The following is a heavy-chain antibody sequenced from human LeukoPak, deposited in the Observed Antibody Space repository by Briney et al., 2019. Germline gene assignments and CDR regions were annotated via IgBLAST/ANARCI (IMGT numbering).Heavy chain of an antibody. Sequence: SVKVSCKASGGTFSSYAISWVRQAPGQGLEWMGGIIPIFGTANYAQKFQGRVTITADKSTSTAYMELSSLRSEDTAVYYCAREHIVVVPAATAGSNWFDPWGQGTLVTVSS. CDR1: GGTFSSYA. V-gene: IGHV1-69*06. CDR2: IIPIFGTA. D-gene: IGHD2-2*01. CDR3: AREHIVVVPAATAGSNWFDP. J-gene: IGHJ5*02.